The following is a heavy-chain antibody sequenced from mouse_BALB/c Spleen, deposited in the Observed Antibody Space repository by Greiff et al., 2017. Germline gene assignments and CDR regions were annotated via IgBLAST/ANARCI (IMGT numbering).Heavy chain of an antibody. D-gene: IGHD3-2*01. CDR1: GYTFTSYW. Sequence: VQLQQSGAELAKPGASVKMSCKASGYTFTSYWMHWVKQRPGQGLEWIGYINPSTGYTEYNQKFKDKATLTADKSSSTAYMQLSSLTSEDSAVYYCARDSSGYDYYAMDYWGQGTSVTVSS. V-gene: IGHV1-7*01. CDR3: ARDSSGYDYYAMDY. CDR2: INPSTGYT. J-gene: IGHJ4*01.